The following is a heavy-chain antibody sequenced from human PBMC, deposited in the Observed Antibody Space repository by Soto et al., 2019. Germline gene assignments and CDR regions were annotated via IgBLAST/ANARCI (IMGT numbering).Heavy chain of an antibody. CDR3: AKGTLFVVGAPHFMYYFEL. D-gene: IGHD2-15*01. V-gene: IGHV3-23*01. CDR1: GFTFSSYA. Sequence: GGSLRLSCAASGFTFSSYAMSWVRQTPGKGLEWVSAISGSGDSSYYADSVKGRFTVSRDNSKNTLYLQMNSLRAEDTAVYYCAKGTLFVVGAPHFMYYFELRGPGTLVTVSS. CDR2: ISGSGDSS. J-gene: IGHJ4*02.